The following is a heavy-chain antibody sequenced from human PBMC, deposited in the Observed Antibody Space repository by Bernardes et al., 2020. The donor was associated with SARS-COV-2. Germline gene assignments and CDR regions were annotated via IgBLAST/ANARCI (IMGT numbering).Heavy chain of an antibody. Sequence: ASVKVSCKASGYTFTGYYMHWVRQAPGQGLEWMGWINPNSGGTNYAQKFQGWVTMTRDTSISTAYMELSRLRSDDTAVYYCARGGAGRTYYYYGMDVWGQGTTVTVSS. CDR1: GYTFTGYY. CDR3: ARGGAGRTYYYYGMDV. CDR2: INPNSGGT. V-gene: IGHV1-2*04. D-gene: IGHD3-16*01. J-gene: IGHJ6*02.